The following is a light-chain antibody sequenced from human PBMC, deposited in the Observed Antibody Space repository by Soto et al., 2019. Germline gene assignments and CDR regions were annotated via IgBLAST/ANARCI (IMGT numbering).Light chain of an antibody. V-gene: IGLV2-8*01. J-gene: IGLJ2*01. CDR2: EVS. CDR1: SSDVGGYNY. CDR3: SSYAGSNNFGV. Sequence: QSVLTQPPSASGSPGQSVTISCTGTSSDVGGYNYVSWYQKHPGKAPKLMIYEVSKRPSGVPDRFSGSKSGNTASLTVSGLQAEDEADYYCSSYAGSNNFGVFGGGTKLTVL.